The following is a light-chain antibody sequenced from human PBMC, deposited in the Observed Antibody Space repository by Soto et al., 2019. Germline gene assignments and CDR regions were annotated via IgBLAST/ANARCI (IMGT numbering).Light chain of an antibody. CDR1: SSSIGAGYE. J-gene: IGLJ1*01. Sequence: QSVLTQQPSVSGAPGQRVTISCSGTSSSIGAGYEVHWYHQLPGTAPKLVVSGNGNRPLGVPDRLSASKSGTSASLAITGLQAEDEGHYYCQSYDKRLTAYVFGTGTKVTVL. CDR3: QSYDKRLTAYV. CDR2: GNG. V-gene: IGLV1-40*01.